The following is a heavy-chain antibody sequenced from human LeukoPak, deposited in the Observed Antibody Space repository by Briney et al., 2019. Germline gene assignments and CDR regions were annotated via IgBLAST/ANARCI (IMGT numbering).Heavy chain of an antibody. CDR1: GFTFSTYA. D-gene: IGHD5-24*01. J-gene: IGHJ6*03. Sequence: GGSLRLSCAASGFTFSTYAMHWVRQAPGKGLEWVAVISHDGSNKYYVDSVKGRFTISRDNSKNTLYLQMNNLRAEDTAVYYCARDGVAGYRAYYYYMDVWGKGTTVTVSS. CDR3: ARDGVAGYRAYYYYMDV. V-gene: IGHV3-30-3*01. CDR2: ISHDGSNK.